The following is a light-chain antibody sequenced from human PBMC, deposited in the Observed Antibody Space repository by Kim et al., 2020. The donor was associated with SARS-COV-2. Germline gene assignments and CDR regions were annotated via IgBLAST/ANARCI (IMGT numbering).Light chain of an antibody. CDR3: GSWDDSLNGPV. Sequence: GHSVTIYCSGSSSNIGNNYVYWYQQVPGMAPKVLIHTDNRRPSGVPDRFSGFKSVTSASLAISGLRSEDEADYYCGSWDDSLNGPVFGGGTKLTVL. CDR2: TDN. V-gene: IGLV1-47*01. J-gene: IGLJ3*02. CDR1: SSNIGNNY.